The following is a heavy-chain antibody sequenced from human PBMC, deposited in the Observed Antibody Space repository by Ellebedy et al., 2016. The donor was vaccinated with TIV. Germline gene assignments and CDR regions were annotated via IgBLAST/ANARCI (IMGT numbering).Heavy chain of an antibody. J-gene: IGHJ4*02. V-gene: IGHV3-30*18. D-gene: IGHD4-23*01. CDR3: AKERHPRHPRWMGPTYFDY. CDR1: GFSFETYG. Sequence: PGGSLRLSCGGSGFSFETYGMHWVRQIPGKGLEWVAAISYDGRNTYYADSVKGRFTVSRDNFTNTLYVQMNSLRTEDTAVYYCAKERHPRHPRWMGPTYFDYWGQGTLVAVSS. CDR2: ISYDGRNT.